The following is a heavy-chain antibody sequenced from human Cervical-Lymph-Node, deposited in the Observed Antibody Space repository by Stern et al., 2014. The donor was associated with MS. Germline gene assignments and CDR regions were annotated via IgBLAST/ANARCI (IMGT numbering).Heavy chain of an antibody. CDR1: GFSLSTSVVG. V-gene: IGHV2-5*02. CDR3: AHNRYCDGGSCPADY. CDR2: IYWDDDK. D-gene: IGHD2-15*01. J-gene: IGHJ4*02. Sequence: ESGPTLVKPTQTLTLTCTFSGFSLSTSVVGVGWIRQPPGKALEWLALIYWDDDKRYSPSLKSRLTITKDTSKNQVVLTMTNMDPVDTGTYYCAHNRYCDGGSCPADYWGQGTLVTVSS.